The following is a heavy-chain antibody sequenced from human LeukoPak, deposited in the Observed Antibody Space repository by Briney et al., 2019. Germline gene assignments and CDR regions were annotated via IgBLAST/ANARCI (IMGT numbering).Heavy chain of an antibody. D-gene: IGHD3-10*01. CDR1: GFTFSSHA. Sequence: PGGSLRLSCAASGFTFSSHAMSWVRQTPGKGLEWVSVISGSGGDTYYADSVKGRFTISRDNSKNTLYLQMYSLRAEDTAVYYCATPNRRYGGIFDYWGQGTLVTVSS. CDR2: ISGSGGDT. J-gene: IGHJ4*02. V-gene: IGHV3-23*01. CDR3: ATPNRRYGGIFDY.